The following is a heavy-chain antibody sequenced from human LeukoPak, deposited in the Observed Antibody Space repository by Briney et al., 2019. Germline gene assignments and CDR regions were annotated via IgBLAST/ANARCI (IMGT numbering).Heavy chain of an antibody. Sequence: PSQTLSLTCTVSGGSISSGGYYWSWIRQHPGNGLERIGYIYYSGSTYYNPSLKSRVTISVDTSKNQFSLKLSSVTAADTAVYYCARETYYYDSSGYYRTDAFDIWGQGTMVTVSS. CDR1: GGSISSGGYY. CDR2: IYYSGST. CDR3: ARETYYYDSSGYYRTDAFDI. D-gene: IGHD3-22*01. V-gene: IGHV4-31*03. J-gene: IGHJ3*02.